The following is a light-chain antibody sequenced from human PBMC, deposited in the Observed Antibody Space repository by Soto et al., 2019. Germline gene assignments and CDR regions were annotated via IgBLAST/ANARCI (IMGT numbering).Light chain of an antibody. CDR3: AAWDDRLNGRV. Sequence: QSVLTQPPSASGTPGQRVTISCSGSSSNIGRSIVNWYQQLPGTAPKLLIYTNNQRPSGVPDRFSGSKSGPSASLAISGLQSEDESDNYCAAWDDRLNGRVFGSGTRSPS. J-gene: IGLJ1*01. V-gene: IGLV1-44*01. CDR1: SSNIGRSI. CDR2: TNN.